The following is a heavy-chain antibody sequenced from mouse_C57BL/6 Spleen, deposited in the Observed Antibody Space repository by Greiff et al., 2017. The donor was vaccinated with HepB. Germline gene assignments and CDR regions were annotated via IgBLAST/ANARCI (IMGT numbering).Heavy chain of an antibody. V-gene: IGHV1-64*01. CDR2: IHPNSGST. J-gene: IGHJ3*01. CDR1: GYTFTSYW. Sequence: QVQLQQPGAELVKPGASVKLSCKASGYTFTSYWMHWVKQRPGQGLEWIGMIHPNSGSTNYNEKFKSKATLTVDNSSSTAYMQLSSLTSEDSAVYYCARWDDGYYGFAYWGQGTLVTVSA. CDR3: ARWDDGYYGFAY. D-gene: IGHD2-3*01.